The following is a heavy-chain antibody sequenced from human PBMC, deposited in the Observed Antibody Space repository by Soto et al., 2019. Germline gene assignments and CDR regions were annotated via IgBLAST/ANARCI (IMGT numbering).Heavy chain of an antibody. J-gene: IGHJ3*02. V-gene: IGHV3-21*01. Sequence: EVQLVESGGGLVKPGGSLRLSCAASGFTFSSYSMNWVRQAPGKGLEWVSSISSSSSYIYYADSVKGRFTISRDNAKNSLYLQMNSLRAEDTAVYYCARVSRKKYCSSTSCYSGVFDIWGQGTMVTVSS. CDR2: ISSSSSYI. CDR1: GFTFSSYS. D-gene: IGHD2-2*02. CDR3: ARVSRKKYCSSTSCYSGVFDI.